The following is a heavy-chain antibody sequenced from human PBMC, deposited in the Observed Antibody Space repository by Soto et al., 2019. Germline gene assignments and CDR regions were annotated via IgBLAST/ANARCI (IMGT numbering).Heavy chain of an antibody. CDR1: GFTFSDHY. V-gene: IGHV3-72*01. CDR2: IKNKANNYNT. J-gene: IGHJ4*02. Sequence: EVQLVESGGGLVQPGGSLRLSCAASGFTFSDHYMDWVRQAPGKGLEWVGRIKNKANNYNTQYAASVEGRFTISRDAKNSLFLQMNSLKSDDTAVYYCVRVRLGVAPRYFDYWGQGTLVTVSS. CDR3: VRVRLGVAPRYFDY.